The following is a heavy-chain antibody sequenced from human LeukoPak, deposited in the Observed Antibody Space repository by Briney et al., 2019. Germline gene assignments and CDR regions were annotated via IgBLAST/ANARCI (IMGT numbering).Heavy chain of an antibody. CDR2: MNPNSGTT. CDR3: AREDYYDSGSIDY. J-gene: IGHJ4*02. V-gene: IGHV1-8*03. Sequence: ASVKVSCKASGYTFTSYDIHWVRQAAGQGLEWQGWMNPNSGTTAYAQKFQGRVTITRNTSISTAYMELSSLRSEDTAVYFCAREDYYDSGSIDYWGQGSLVTVSS. D-gene: IGHD3-22*01. CDR1: GYTFTSYD.